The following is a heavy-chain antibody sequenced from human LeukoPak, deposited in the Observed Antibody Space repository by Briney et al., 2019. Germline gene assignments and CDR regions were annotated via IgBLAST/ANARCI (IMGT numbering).Heavy chain of an antibody. CDR3: TTDYSVRDGYKDLARY. CDR2: IKSKTDGGTT. D-gene: IGHD5-24*01. J-gene: IGHJ4*02. CDR1: GFTFSNAW. Sequence: GGSPRLSCAASGFTFSNAWMSWVRQAPGKGLEWVGRIKSKTDGGTTDYAAPVKGRFTISRDDSKNTLYLQMNSLKTEDTAVYYCTTDYSVRDGYKDLARYWGQGTLVTVPS. V-gene: IGHV3-15*01.